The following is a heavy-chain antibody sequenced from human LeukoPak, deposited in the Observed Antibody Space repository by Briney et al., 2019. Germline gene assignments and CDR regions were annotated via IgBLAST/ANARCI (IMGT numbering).Heavy chain of an antibody. CDR3: AKDITPSSKSGYFDY. CDR2: ISWDGGST. Sequence: GGSLRLSCAASGFTFDDYTMHWVRQAPGKGLEWVSLISWDGGSTYYADSVKGRFTISRDNSKNSLYLQMNSLRTEDTALYYCAKDITPSSKSGYFDYWGQGTLVTVSP. V-gene: IGHV3-43*01. D-gene: IGHD4-11*01. J-gene: IGHJ4*02. CDR1: GFTFDDYT.